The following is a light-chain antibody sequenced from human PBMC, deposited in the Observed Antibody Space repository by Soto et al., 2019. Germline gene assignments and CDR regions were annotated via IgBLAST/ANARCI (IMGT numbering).Light chain of an antibody. V-gene: IGKV3-20*01. CDR2: GSS. J-gene: IGKJ2*01. CDR1: QSVSSNY. CDR3: QQYGTSPFT. Sequence: EIVMTQSPATLSVSPGEGATLSCRASQSVSSNYVAWYQQKPGQAPRLLTHGSSSRATGVPDRFSGRGSGTTFTLVISRLEPEDFAVYYCQQYGTSPFTFGQGTKVDIK.